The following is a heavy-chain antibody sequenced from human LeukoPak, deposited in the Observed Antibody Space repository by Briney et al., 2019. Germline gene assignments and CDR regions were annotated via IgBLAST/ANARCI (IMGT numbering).Heavy chain of an antibody. V-gene: IGHV3-33*01. Sequence: PGRSLRLSCAASGFTFSSYGMHWVRQAPGKGLEWAAVIWDDGSNKYYADSVKGRFSTSRDNSKNTLYVQVSSLRAEDTAVYYCARGDYMDVWGKGTTVTVSS. CDR1: GFTFSSYG. CDR3: ARGDYMDV. CDR2: IWDDGSNK. J-gene: IGHJ6*03.